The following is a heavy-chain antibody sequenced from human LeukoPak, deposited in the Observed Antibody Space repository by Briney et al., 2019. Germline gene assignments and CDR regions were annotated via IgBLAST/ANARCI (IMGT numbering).Heavy chain of an antibody. V-gene: IGHV3-21*01. CDR2: INSRGSDK. D-gene: IGHD2-8*01. J-gene: IGHJ4*02. Sequence: PGGSLRLSCAASRFTFTNYWMHWVRQAPGKGPEWVSSINSRGSDKYYADSVEGRFTISRDNAKNSLFLQMNSLRAEDTAVYYCAREGSIVPHQDLDYWGQGTLATVSS. CDR1: RFTFTNYW. CDR3: AREGSIVPHQDLDY.